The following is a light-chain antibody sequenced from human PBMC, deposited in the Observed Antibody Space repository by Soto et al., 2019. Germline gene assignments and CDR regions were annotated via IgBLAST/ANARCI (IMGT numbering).Light chain of an antibody. V-gene: IGLV2-11*01. CDR2: DVS. J-gene: IGLJ3*02. CDR1: SSDVGGYNY. Sequence: QSVLTQPRSVSGSPGQSVTISCTGTSSDVGGYNYVSWYQQHPGKAPKLMIYDVSKRPSGVPDRFSGSKSGNTASLTISGLQAEDEADYYCYSYAGNYRVFGGGTKLTVL. CDR3: YSYAGNYRV.